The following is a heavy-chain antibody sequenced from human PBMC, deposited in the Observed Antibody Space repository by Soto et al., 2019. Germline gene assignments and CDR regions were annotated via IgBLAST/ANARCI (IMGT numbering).Heavy chain of an antibody. CDR2: IYYSGKT. CDR3: ARVPGL. Sequence: SETLSLTCTVSGASISSDDYYWSWIRQPPGKGLEWIGYIYYSGKTYYNPSLQSRVTISIDTSKNQFSLKLSSVTAADTAVYYCARVPGLWGQGTLVTVSS. V-gene: IGHV4-30-4*01. CDR1: GASISSDDYY. D-gene: IGHD3-10*01. J-gene: IGHJ4*02.